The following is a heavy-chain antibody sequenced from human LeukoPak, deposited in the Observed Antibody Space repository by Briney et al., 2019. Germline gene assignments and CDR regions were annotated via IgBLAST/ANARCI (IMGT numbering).Heavy chain of an antibody. CDR1: GYTFTGYY. V-gene: IGHV1-2*02. Sequence: GSVTVSCKASGYTFTGYYMHWVRQAPGQGLEWMGWINPKSGGTNYAQRFQGRVTMNRERYIRTAYMELSRLLSSETDVYYCARGKTMVYCGGDCYRFDNWGQGTLVTVSS. D-gene: IGHD2-21*02. J-gene: IGHJ4*02. CDR2: INPKSGGT. CDR3: ARGKTMVYCGGDCYRFDN.